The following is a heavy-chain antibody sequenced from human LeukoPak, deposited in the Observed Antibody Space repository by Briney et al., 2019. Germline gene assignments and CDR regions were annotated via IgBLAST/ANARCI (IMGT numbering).Heavy chain of an antibody. J-gene: IGHJ4*02. V-gene: IGHV3-23*01. D-gene: IGHD5-18*01. Sequence: GGSLRLSCVVSGFPFSSYAMSWVRQAPGKGLEWVSGISGSGDDTYYAASVKGRFIVPRDTSKNTLYLQMNSLRAEDTAVYYCAKDPLNTLMVSPTFDYWGQGTLVTVSS. CDR2: ISGSGDDT. CDR3: AKDPLNTLMVSPTFDY. CDR1: GFPFSSYA.